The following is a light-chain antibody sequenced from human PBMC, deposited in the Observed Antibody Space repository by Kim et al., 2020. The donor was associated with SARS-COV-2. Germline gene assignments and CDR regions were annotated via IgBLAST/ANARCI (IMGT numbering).Light chain of an antibody. CDR2: GPS. V-gene: IGKV3-15*01. CDR1: QSVSSK. J-gene: IGKJ1*01. Sequence: VSPGERSTLACRASQSVSSKLAWYKQKPGQAPRLLIYGPSTRATGIPARFSGSGSGTEFTLTISSLQSEDLAVYYCQQYNNWPWTFGQGTKVDIK. CDR3: QQYNNWPWT.